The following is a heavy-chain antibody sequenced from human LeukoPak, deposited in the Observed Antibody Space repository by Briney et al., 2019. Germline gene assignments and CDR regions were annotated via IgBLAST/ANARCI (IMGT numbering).Heavy chain of an antibody. V-gene: IGHV3-30*02. D-gene: IGHD5-24*01. CDR2: IRYDGSNK. CDR3: TRQKMATITDFDY. J-gene: IGHJ4*02. CDR1: GFTFSSYG. Sequence: GGSLRLSCAASGFTFSSYGMHWVRQAPGKGLEWVAFIRYDGSNKYYADSVKGRFTISRDDSKNTAYLQMNSLKTEDTAVYYCTRQKMATITDFDYWGQGTLVTVSS.